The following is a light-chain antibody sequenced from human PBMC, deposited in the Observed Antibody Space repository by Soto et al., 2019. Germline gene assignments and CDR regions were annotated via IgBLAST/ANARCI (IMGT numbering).Light chain of an antibody. V-gene: IGKV1-27*01. CDR1: QGISNY. J-gene: IGKJ3*01. Sequence: DIQMTQSPSSLSASVGDRVTITCRASQGISNYLAWYQLKPGKVPKLLIYAASSLQSGVPSRFSGSESGTDFTLTISSLQPEDVATYYCHKYNSAPFTFGPGTTVDIK. CDR3: HKYNSAPFT. CDR2: AAS.